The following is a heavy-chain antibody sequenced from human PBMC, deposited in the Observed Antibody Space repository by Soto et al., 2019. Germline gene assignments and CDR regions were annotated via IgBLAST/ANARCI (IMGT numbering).Heavy chain of an antibody. CDR1: GGSISGSGYY. CDR2: NYYTGST. CDR3: ARHLIGSYYFDY. J-gene: IGHJ4*02. Sequence: SETLSLTCSVSGGSISGSGYYCNWIRQHPGKGLEWIGYNYYTGSTYYNPSLKSRVTISVDTSKNQFSLKLSSVTAADTAVYYCARHLIGSYYFDYRGQGTLVTVSS. V-gene: IGHV4-39*01. D-gene: IGHD1-26*01.